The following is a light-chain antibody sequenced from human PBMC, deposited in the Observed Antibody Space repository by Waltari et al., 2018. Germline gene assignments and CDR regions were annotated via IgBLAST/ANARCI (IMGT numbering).Light chain of an antibody. CDR1: QSISTY. J-gene: IGKJ2*01. CDR3: QQSYSPPMYT. Sequence: DIQMTQSPSSLSASVGDRVTIPCRASQSISTYLNWYQQNPGKAPKLLIYAASRLQSGVPSRFRGSGSGTYFTLTISSLQPEDFATYYCQQSYSPPMYTFGQGTKLEIK. V-gene: IGKV1-39*01. CDR2: AAS.